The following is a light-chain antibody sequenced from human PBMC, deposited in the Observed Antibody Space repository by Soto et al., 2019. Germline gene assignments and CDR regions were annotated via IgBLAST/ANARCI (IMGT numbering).Light chain of an antibody. CDR1: QDISKG. Sequence: DIQMTQSPSFVSASVGDRVTITCRASQDISKGLAWYQQKPGRAPKILIFAASTLQRGVPSRFSGSGSGTDFTLTISSLQPEDSATYYCQQADSIPLTFGGGTKVDFK. V-gene: IGKV1-12*01. CDR2: AAS. CDR3: QQADSIPLT. J-gene: IGKJ4*01.